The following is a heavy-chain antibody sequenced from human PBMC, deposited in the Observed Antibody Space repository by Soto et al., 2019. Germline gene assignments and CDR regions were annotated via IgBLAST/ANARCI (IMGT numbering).Heavy chain of an antibody. Sequence: GASVKVSCKASGGTFSSYAISWVRQAPGQGLEWMGGIIPIFGTANYAQKFQGRVTITADESTSTAYMELSSLRSEDTAVYYCAREGGYPGGLSFDYWGQGTLVTVSS. CDR3: AREGGYPGGLSFDY. CDR2: IIPIFGTA. CDR1: GGTFSSYA. D-gene: IGHD5-12*01. V-gene: IGHV1-69*13. J-gene: IGHJ4*02.